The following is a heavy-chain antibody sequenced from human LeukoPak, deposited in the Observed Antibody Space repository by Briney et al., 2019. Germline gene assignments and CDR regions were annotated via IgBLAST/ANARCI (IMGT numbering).Heavy chain of an antibody. CDR2: IWYDGSNK. CDR1: GFTFSSYG. J-gene: IGHJ6*03. CDR3: AKDPSYCSSTSCSGYMDV. D-gene: IGHD2-2*01. Sequence: GRSLRLSCAASGFTFSSYGMHWVRQAPGKGLEWVAVIWYDGSNKYYADSVKGRFTTSRDNSKNTLYLQMNSLRAEDTAVYYCAKDPSYCSSTSCSGYMDVWGKGTTVTVSS. V-gene: IGHV3-33*06.